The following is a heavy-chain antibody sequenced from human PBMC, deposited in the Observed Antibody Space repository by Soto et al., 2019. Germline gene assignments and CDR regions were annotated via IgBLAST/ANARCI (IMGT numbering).Heavy chain of an antibody. CDR2: ISDRGTT. V-gene: IGHV4-59*08. D-gene: IGHD3-10*01. CDR1: GGSITSYY. Sequence: QVQLQESGPGLVQPSETLSLTCTVSGGSITSYYWSWVRQPLGKGLEYIGFISDRGTTNSHPSLKGRVTISVDTSKNQFSLKLNSVTAADTAVYYCARHSARGWYFDLWGRGTLVTVSS. CDR3: ARHSARGWYFDL. J-gene: IGHJ2*01.